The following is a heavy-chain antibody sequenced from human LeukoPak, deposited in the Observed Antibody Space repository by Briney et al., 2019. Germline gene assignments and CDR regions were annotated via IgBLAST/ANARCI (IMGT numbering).Heavy chain of an antibody. CDR3: ARDGVSGGWTEYYYYYMDV. J-gene: IGHJ6*03. V-gene: IGHV3-21*01. CDR2: ISSSSSYI. D-gene: IGHD6-19*01. Sequence: KPGGSLRLSCAASGFTLSSYSMNWVRQAPGKGLEWVSSISSSSSYIYYADSVKGRFTISRDNAKNSLYLQMNSLRAEDTAVYYCARDGVSGGWTEYYYYYMDVWGKGTTVTVSS. CDR1: GFTLSSYS.